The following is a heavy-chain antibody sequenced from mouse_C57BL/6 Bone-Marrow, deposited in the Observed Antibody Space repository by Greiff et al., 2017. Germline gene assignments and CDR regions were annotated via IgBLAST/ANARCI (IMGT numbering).Heavy chain of an antibody. Sequence: VQLQQPGTELVKPGASVKLSCKASGYTFTSYWMHWVKQRPGQGLEWIGNINPSNGGTNYNEKFKSKATLTVDKSSSTAYMQLSSLTAEDSAVYYCARKDSGSSYEDYWGQGTTLTVSS. CDR3: ARKDSGSSYEDY. D-gene: IGHD1-1*01. V-gene: IGHV1-53*01. J-gene: IGHJ2*01. CDR2: INPSNGGT. CDR1: GYTFTSYW.